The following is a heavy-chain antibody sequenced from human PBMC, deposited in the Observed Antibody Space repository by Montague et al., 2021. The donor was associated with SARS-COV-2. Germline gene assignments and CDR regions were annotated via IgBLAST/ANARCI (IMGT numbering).Heavy chain of an antibody. CDR3: ARLRDGVVPSPILGVGPYYSYYFMDV. D-gene: IGHD3-10*01. Sequence: SETLSLTCAVYGGSFSGYHWNWIRQPPGKGLEWIGEINHGGITNYNPSLKSRLTISADTSKNQFSLKLTSVAAADTAVYYCARLRDGVVPSPILGVGPYYSYYFMDVGGKGTTVTVSS. V-gene: IGHV4-34*01. J-gene: IGHJ6*03. CDR2: INHGGIT. CDR1: GGSFSGYH.